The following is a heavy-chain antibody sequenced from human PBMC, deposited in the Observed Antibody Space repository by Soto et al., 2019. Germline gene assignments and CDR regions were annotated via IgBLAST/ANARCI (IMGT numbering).Heavy chain of an antibody. Sequence: QITLKESSPTLVKPTQPLTLTCSFSGFSLYTGGVGVGWIRQPPGKALEWLALLYRDDTRRYNPSLKNTLTIAKDTSENQVVLTVTDMGPVDTGTYFCAHYTTDTYFDVWGKGATVTVSS. CDR2: LYRDDTR. CDR1: GFSLYTGGVG. CDR3: AHYTTDTYFDV. D-gene: IGHD1-1*01. J-gene: IGHJ6*03. V-gene: IGHV2-5*02.